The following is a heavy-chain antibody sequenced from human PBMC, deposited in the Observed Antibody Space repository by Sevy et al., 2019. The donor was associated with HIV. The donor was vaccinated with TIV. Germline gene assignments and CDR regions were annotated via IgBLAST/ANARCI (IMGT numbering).Heavy chain of an antibody. CDR3: ARGGGIGAREYYFDY. D-gene: IGHD3-10*01. Sequence: ASVKVSCKASGYTFTGYYMHWVRQAPGQGLEWMGRINPNSGGTNYAQKFKGRVTMTRDTSISTAYMELSRLRSDDTAVYYCARGGGIGAREYYFDYWGQGTLVTVSS. CDR2: INPNSGGT. CDR1: GYTFTGYY. V-gene: IGHV1-2*06. J-gene: IGHJ4*02.